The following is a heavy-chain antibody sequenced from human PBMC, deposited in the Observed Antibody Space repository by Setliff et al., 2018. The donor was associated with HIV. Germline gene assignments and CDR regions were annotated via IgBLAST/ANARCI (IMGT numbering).Heavy chain of an antibody. CDR1: GGSFDDYF. CDR3: ARGADVREPAGPSEN. CDR2: INHSGST. D-gene: IGHD2-15*01. V-gene: IGHV4-34*01. Sequence: PSETLSLTCAVYGGSFDDYFWTWIRQPPGKGLEWIGEINHSGSTNYNPSLNTRVSISVDTSKNQFLLKLSSVTAADTAVYYCARGADVREPAGPSENWGQGTLVTVSS. J-gene: IGHJ4*02.